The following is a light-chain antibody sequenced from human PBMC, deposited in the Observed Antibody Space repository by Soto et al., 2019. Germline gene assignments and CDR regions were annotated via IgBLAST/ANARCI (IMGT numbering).Light chain of an antibody. J-gene: IGLJ1*01. CDR3: SSYTTSSTYV. CDR1: SSDVGGYSY. Sequence: QSALTQPASVSGSPGQSITISCTGTSSDVGGYSYISWYQHNPGRAPKLMIYDVSNRPSGVSDRFSGSKSGNTASLTISRLQAEDEADYYCSSYTTSSTYVFGSGTEVTVL. V-gene: IGLV2-14*03. CDR2: DVS.